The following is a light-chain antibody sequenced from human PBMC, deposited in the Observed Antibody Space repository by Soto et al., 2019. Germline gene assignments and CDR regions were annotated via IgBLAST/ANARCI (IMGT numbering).Light chain of an antibody. Sequence: QSALTQPRSVSGSPGQSVTISCTGTSSDVGGYNHVSWYQHHPGKAPKLMIYDVSQRPSGVPDRFSGSKSGTTASLTISGLQAEDEADYYCCSYTARFTLLFDGGTKVTVL. CDR1: SSDVGGYNH. CDR3: CSYTARFTLL. V-gene: IGLV2-11*01. CDR2: DVS. J-gene: IGLJ3*02.